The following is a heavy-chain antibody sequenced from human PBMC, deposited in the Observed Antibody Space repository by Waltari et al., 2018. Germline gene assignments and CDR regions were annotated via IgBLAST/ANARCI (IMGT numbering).Heavy chain of an antibody. V-gene: IGHV4-39*07. CDR2: IYYSGST. Sequence: QLQLQESGPGLVKPSETLSLPCTVPGGSISSSRYYWGWIRQPPGKGLEWIGSIYYSGSTYYNPSLKSRVTISVDTSKNQFSLKLSSVTAADTAVYYCARLRSSSGIDYWGQGTLVTVSS. CDR1: GGSISSSRYY. J-gene: IGHJ4*02. D-gene: IGHD6-6*01. CDR3: ARLRSSSGIDY.